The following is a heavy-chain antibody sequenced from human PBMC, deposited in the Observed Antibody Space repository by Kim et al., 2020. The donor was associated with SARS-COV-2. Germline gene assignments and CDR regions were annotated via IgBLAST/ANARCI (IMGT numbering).Heavy chain of an antibody. CDR3: ARVEYYYDSSGYYYYFDY. D-gene: IGHD3-22*01. CDR1: GFTVSSNY. J-gene: IGHJ4*02. Sequence: GGSLRLSCVASGFTVSSNYMSWVRQAPGKGLEWVSVIYSGGSTYYADSVKGRFTISRHNSKNTLYLQMNSLRAEDTAVYYCARVEYYYDSSGYYYYFDYWGQGTLVTVSS. CDR2: IYSGGST. V-gene: IGHV3-53*04.